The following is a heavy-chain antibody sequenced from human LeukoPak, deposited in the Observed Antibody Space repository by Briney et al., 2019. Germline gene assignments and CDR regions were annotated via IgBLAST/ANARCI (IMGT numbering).Heavy chain of an antibody. Sequence: ASVKVSCKASGYTFTSYGISWVRQAPGQGLEWMGWISAYNGNTNYAQKLQGRVTMTTDTSTSTAYMELRSLRSDDTAVYYCARVQFVPAAGYFQHWGQGTLVTVSS. D-gene: IGHD2-2*01. CDR3: ARVQFVPAAGYFQH. J-gene: IGHJ1*01. CDR1: GYTFTSYG. CDR2: ISAYNGNT. V-gene: IGHV1-18*01.